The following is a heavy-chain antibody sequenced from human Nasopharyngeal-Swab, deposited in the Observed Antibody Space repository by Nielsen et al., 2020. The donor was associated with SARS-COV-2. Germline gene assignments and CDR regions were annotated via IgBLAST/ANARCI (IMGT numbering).Heavy chain of an antibody. CDR3: ARGLTTVTTLEYFDL. D-gene: IGHD4-17*01. CDR1: GFTFSSYS. Sequence: GESLKISCAASGFTFSSYSMNWVRQAPGKGLEWVSSISSSSSYIYYADSVKGRFTISRDNAKNSLYLQMNSLRAEDTAVYYCARGLTTVTTLEYFDLWGRGTLVTVSS. CDR2: ISSSSSYI. V-gene: IGHV3-21*01. J-gene: IGHJ2*01.